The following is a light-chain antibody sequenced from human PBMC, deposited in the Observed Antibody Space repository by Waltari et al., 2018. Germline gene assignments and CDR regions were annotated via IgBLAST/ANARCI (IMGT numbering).Light chain of an antibody. V-gene: IGKV3-20*01. CDR1: ESVSSDY. CDR2: GAS. Sequence: DIVLTQSPATLSVSPGGRATLSCRANESVSSDYLAWYQQKRGQAPMLLIYGASIRATGVPERFSGSGSGTDFTLTISRLEPEDFAVYFCQQYGSSPCTFGQGTTLEI. CDR3: QQYGSSPCT. J-gene: IGKJ2*02.